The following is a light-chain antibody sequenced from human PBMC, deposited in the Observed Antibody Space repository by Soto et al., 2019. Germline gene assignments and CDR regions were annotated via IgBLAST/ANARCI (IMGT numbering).Light chain of an antibody. Sequence: EIVLTQSPDTLSLSPGERATLSCRASQSVSSSYLAWYQQKPGQAPRLLIYNASSRATGIPDRFSGGGSKTDFALTSSRLEPEDFSVYYCQQCGSSPWTFGRGTKVDIK. CDR2: NAS. J-gene: IGKJ1*01. V-gene: IGKV3-20*01. CDR1: QSVSSSY. CDR3: QQCGSSPWT.